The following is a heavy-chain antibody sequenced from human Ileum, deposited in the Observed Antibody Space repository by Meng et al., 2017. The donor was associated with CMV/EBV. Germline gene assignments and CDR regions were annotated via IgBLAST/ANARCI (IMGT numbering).Heavy chain of an antibody. Sequence: QVQLRESGPGLVKPYQPLSLTCTSLGVSISSGDYYWGWIRQPPGKGLEWIGYVYYSGSTYYNPSLKTRVTISMDTSDNQFSLTLNSVTAADTAVYYCTSEPPGEWGRGTLVTVSS. J-gene: IGHJ4*02. CDR3: TSEPPGE. CDR2: VYYSGST. V-gene: IGHV4-30-4*08. D-gene: IGHD1-14*01. CDR1: GVSISSGDYY.